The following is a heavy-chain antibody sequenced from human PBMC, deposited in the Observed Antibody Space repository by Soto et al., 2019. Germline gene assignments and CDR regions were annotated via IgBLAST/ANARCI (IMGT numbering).Heavy chain of an antibody. CDR3: ATLPPRIVVTILPIPS. Sequence: QVQLRQSGLRLARPSGTLSLTCVVSGDSISSTHWWTWVRQTPGTGLEWIGEVYHTGSTKYNPSLKNRVTIALDKANNQCSRNLKSWTAADTAVYYGATLPPRIVVTILPIPSWGQGTQVTVSS. V-gene: IGHV4-4*02. J-gene: IGHJ4*02. CDR1: GDSISSTHW. CDR2: VYHTGST. D-gene: IGHD2-21*01.